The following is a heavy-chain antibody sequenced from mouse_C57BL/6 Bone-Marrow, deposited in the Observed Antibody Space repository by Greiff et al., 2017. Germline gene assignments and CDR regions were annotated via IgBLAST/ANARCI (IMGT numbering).Heavy chain of an antibody. CDR1: GFTFSSYG. Sequence: EVKVVESGGDLVKPGGSLKLSCAASGFTFSSYGMSWVRQTPDKRLEWVATISSGGSYTYYPDSVKGRFTISRDNAKNTLYLQMSSLKSEDTAMYYCARHVLRSWYFDVWGTGTTVTVSS. D-gene: IGHD1-1*01. V-gene: IGHV5-6*01. J-gene: IGHJ1*03. CDR3: ARHVLRSWYFDV. CDR2: ISSGGSYT.